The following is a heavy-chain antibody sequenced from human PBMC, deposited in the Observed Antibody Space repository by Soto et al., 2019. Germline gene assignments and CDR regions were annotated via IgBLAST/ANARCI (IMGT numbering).Heavy chain of an antibody. CDR2: VQPLDPDT. J-gene: IGHJ6*03. D-gene: IGHD5-12*01. CDR1: GYFFSNYW. Sequence: VQLVQSGAEVKKPGESLQISCKGTGYFFSNYWIGWVRQMPGKGLEWMGAVQPLDPDTRNSPSLQGQVTISADNSISTAYLQWSSLKASDTAMYYCVRIVSGYDWGLYYMDVWGKGTTVTVSS. CDR3: VRIVSGYDWGLYYMDV. V-gene: IGHV5-51*03.